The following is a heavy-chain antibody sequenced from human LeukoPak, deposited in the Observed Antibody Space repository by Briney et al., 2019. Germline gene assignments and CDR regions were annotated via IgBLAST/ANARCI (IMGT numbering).Heavy chain of an antibody. CDR3: ASIVVVIGTRSFDY. V-gene: IGHV3-7*01. J-gene: IGHJ4*02. D-gene: IGHD2-15*01. Sequence: GGSLRLSCAASGFTFSSYWMSWVRQAPGKGLEWVANINQDGGEKYYVDSVKGRFTISRDNAKNSLYLQMNSLRAEDTAVYYCASIVVVIGTRSFDYWGQGSLVSVSS. CDR2: INQDGGEK. CDR1: GFTFSSYW.